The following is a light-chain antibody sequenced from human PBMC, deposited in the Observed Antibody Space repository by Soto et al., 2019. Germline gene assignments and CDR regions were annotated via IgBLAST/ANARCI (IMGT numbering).Light chain of an antibody. CDR2: AAS. CDR3: QEYDSAPQT. V-gene: IGKV1-27*01. Sequence: DIQMTQSPSSLSASVGDRVTITCRASQGITNYLAWYQQKPGKVPKLLIYAASTLQSGVPFRFSGSGSGTEFTLTSSSLQPEDVATYYCQEYDSAPQTFGQGTKVEIK. CDR1: QGITNY. J-gene: IGKJ1*01.